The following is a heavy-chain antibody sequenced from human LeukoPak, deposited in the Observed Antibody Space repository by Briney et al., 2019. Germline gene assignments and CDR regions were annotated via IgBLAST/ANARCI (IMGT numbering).Heavy chain of an antibody. CDR3: ARRPALTVVVVAAAFDN. V-gene: IGHV4-34*01. D-gene: IGHD2-15*01. Sequence: PSETLSLTCAVYGGSFSGYYWSWIRQPPGKGLEWIGEINHSGSTNYNPSLKSRVTISVDTSKNQFSLKLSSVTAADTAVYYCARRPALTVVVVAAAFDNWGQGNLVTVSS. CDR2: INHSGST. J-gene: IGHJ4*02. CDR1: GGSFSGYY.